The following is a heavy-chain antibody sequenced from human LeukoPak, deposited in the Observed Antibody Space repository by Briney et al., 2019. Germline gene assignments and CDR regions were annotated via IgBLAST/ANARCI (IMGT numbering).Heavy chain of an antibody. CDR2: IYPGDSDT. CDR3: ATNTMFRGIHAFDI. D-gene: IGHD3-10*01. V-gene: IGHV5-51*01. Sequence: GASLKISCKGSGYSFTNYWIAWVRPMPGKGLEWMGIIYPGDSDTRYSPSFQGQVTISADKSISTAYLQWSSLKASDSAMYYCATNTMFRGIHAFDIWGQGTMVTVSS. J-gene: IGHJ3*02. CDR1: GYSFTNYW.